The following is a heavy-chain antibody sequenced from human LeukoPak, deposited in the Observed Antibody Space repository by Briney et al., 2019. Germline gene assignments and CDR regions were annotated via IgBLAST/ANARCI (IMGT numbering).Heavy chain of an antibody. J-gene: IGHJ4*02. CDR2: INPNSGDT. D-gene: IGHD4-17*01. CDR1: GYTFTAYY. V-gene: IGHV1-2*02. CDR3: ARDYGDYVIDY. Sequence: GASVKVSCKASGYTFTAYYIHWVRQAPGQGLEWMGWINPNSGDTYYLQKFRGRVTMTRASSISTAYMEVTSLTSDDTAMYYCARDYGDYVIDYWGQGTLVTVSS.